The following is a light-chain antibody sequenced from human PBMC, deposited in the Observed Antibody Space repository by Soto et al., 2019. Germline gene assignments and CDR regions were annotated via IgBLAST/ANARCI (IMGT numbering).Light chain of an antibody. J-gene: IGKJ5*01. V-gene: IGKV3-11*01. Sequence: EIVLTQSPATLSVSPWERVVLSCRASESVSSNLAWYQQKPGQATRLLMYGASTRATDVPARFSGSGYGKDGNLNISSLEPEEGAVDYCQQRSNWPITVGQGTRREIK. CDR2: GAS. CDR1: ESVSSN. CDR3: QQRSNWPIT.